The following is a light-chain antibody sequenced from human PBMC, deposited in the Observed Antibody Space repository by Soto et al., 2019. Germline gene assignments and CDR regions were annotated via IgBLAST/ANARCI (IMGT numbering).Light chain of an antibody. CDR1: QSVSSN. Sequence: EIVMTQSPATLSVSPGERATLSCRASQSVSSNLAWYQQKPGQAPRLLIFGASTRATGIPARFSGSGSGTEVTLTISSLQSEDFAVYFCQQYNNWPPTYTFGQGTKLEI. CDR3: QQYNNWPPTYT. V-gene: IGKV3-15*01. J-gene: IGKJ2*01. CDR2: GAS.